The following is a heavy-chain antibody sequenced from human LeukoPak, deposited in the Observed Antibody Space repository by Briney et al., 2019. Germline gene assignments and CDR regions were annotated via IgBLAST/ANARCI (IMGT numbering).Heavy chain of an antibody. Sequence: GGSLRLSCAASGFIFSSHGMHWIRQAPGKGLEWVALISHAGSNEYYAASVKGRFTISRDNSNNEFYLRMNSLRPEDTAVYYCARGGAPAVYFDYWGQGALVTVSS. V-gene: IGHV3-30*03. D-gene: IGHD1-26*01. J-gene: IGHJ4*02. CDR3: ARGGAPAVYFDY. CDR2: ISHAGSNE. CDR1: GFIFSSHG.